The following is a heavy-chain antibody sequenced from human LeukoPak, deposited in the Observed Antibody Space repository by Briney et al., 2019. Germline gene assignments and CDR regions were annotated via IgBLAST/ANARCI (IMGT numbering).Heavy chain of an antibody. V-gene: IGHV3-48*01. D-gene: IGHD2-15*01. CDR2: ITSSGRTT. J-gene: IGHJ4*02. CDR3: ARESAYCSGVSCFFDY. Sequence: GGSLRLSCAASGFTFSNYGMHWVRQAPGKGLEWISYITSSGRTTNYVDAVRGRFTISRDSAKNSLYLQMNSLRVDDTAVYYCARESAYCSGVSCFFDYWGQGALVTVSS. CDR1: GFTFSNYG.